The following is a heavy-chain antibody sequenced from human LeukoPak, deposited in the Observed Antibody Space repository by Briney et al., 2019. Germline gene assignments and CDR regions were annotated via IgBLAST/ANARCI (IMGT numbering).Heavy chain of an antibody. CDR1: ANTFTDFY. J-gene: IGHJ2*01. Sequence: ASVKVSCKASANTFTDFYMHWVRQAPGQGLEWTGIFNPAGGRTSFAQKFQGRVTITRDTSTNTLYMELSSLRSEDTAVYYCARDQAAITTPLAWSFALWGRGTLVTVSS. D-gene: IGHD1-14*01. CDR3: ARDQAAITTPLAWSFAL. V-gene: IGHV1-46*01. CDR2: FNPAGGRT.